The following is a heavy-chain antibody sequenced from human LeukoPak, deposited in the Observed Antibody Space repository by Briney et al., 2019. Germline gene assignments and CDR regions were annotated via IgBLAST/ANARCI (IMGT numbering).Heavy chain of an antibody. CDR3: ATLTTPGWFNP. Sequence: SETLSLTCTVSGGSISSSSYYWGWIRQPPGKGLEWIGSIYYSGSTYHNPSLKSRVTISVDTSKNQLSLKLSSVTAADTAVYYCATLTTPGWFNPWGQGTLVTVSS. J-gene: IGHJ5*02. D-gene: IGHD1-1*01. CDR2: IYYSGST. V-gene: IGHV4-39*07. CDR1: GGSISSSSYY.